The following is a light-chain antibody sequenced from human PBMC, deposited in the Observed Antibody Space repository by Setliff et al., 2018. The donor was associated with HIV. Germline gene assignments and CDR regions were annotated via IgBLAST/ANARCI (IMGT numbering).Light chain of an antibody. V-gene: IGLV7-46*01. CDR3: LLSYSGAYVV. CDR2: DTS. J-gene: IGLJ2*01. CDR1: TGAVTSGHY. Sequence: QAVVTQEPSLTVSPGGTVTLTCGSSTGAVTSGHYPYWFQQKPGQAPRTLIYDTSNKHSWTPARFSGSLLGGKAALTLSGAQPGDEAEHYCLLSYSGAYVVFGGGTK.